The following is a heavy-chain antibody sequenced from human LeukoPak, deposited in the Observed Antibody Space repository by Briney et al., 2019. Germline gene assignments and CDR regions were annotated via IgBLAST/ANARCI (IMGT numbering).Heavy chain of an antibody. Sequence: GGSLRLSCAASGFTFSSYAMLWVRQAPGKGLEWVAVISYDGSNKYYADSVKGRFTISRDNSKNTLYLQMNSLRAEDTAVYYCARAPIAAAGTPDYWGQGTLVTVSS. J-gene: IGHJ4*02. CDR2: ISYDGSNK. D-gene: IGHD6-13*01. CDR1: GFTFSSYA. CDR3: ARAPIAAAGTPDY. V-gene: IGHV3-30-3*01.